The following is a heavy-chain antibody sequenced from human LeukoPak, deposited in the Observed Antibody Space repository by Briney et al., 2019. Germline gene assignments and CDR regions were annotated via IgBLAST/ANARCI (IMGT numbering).Heavy chain of an antibody. V-gene: IGHV3-21*01. J-gene: IGHJ4*02. Sequence: GGSLSLSCAASGFSLRSYTMNWVGQAAGQGLERVSSIPDSRSYSHHADSVKGRITISRDNAKNSLYLHMNSLRAEDTAVYYCVRSDSRDYWGQGTQVTVSS. D-gene: IGHD6-13*01. CDR2: IPDSRSYS. CDR3: VRSDSRDY. CDR1: GFSLRSYT.